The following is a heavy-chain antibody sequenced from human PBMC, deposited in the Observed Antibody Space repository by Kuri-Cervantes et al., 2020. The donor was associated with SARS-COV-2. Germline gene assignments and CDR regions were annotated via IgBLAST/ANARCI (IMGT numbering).Heavy chain of an antibody. CDR1: GGSISSYY. CDR2: IYYSGST. Sequence: SETLSLTCTVSGGSISSYYWSWIRQPPGKGLEWIGYIYYSGSTNYNPPLKSRVTISGDTSKNQFSLKLSSVTAADTAVYYCAREGSGWYGEDYYYYGMDVWGQGTTVTVSS. D-gene: IGHD6-19*01. V-gene: IGHV4-59*01. CDR3: AREGSGWYGEDYYYYGMDV. J-gene: IGHJ6*02.